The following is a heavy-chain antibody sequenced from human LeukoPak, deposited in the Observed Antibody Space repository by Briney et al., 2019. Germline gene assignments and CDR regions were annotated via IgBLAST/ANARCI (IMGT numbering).Heavy chain of an antibody. Sequence: SVKISCKASGGTFSSYAISWVRQAPGQGLEWMGGIIPIFGTANYAQKFQGRVTITADESTSTAYMELSSLRSEDTAVYYCECRFLEWLLYPFDYWGQGTLVTVSS. D-gene: IGHD3-3*01. CDR1: GGTFSSYA. J-gene: IGHJ4*02. CDR3: ECRFLEWLLYPFDY. V-gene: IGHV1-69*13. CDR2: IIPIFGTA.